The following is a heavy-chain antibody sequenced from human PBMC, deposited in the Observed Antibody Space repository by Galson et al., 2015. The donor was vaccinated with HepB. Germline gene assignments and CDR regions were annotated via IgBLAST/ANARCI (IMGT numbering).Heavy chain of an antibody. J-gene: IGHJ4*02. CDR3: ARMKAGIAVD. Sequence: SLRLSCAASGFTFSSYTMSWVRQTPGKGLEWVSAISGSGGSTYYADSVKGRFTISKDNSKNTLYLQMNSLRAEDTAVYYCARMKAGIAVDWGQGTLVAVSS. CDR2: ISGSGGST. D-gene: IGHD6-19*01. CDR1: GFTFSSYT. V-gene: IGHV3-23*01.